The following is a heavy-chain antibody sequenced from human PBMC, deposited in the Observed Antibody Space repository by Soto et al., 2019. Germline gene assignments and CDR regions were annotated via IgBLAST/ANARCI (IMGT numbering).Heavy chain of an antibody. Sequence: ASVKVSCKASGYTFTSYGISWVRQAPGQGLEWMGWISAYNGNTNYAQKLQGRVTMTTDTSTSTAYMELRSLRSDDTAVYYCARTYYDFWSGYSRGDYYGMDVWGQG. J-gene: IGHJ6*02. CDR1: GYTFTSYG. CDR2: ISAYNGNT. V-gene: IGHV1-18*04. D-gene: IGHD3-3*01. CDR3: ARTYYDFWSGYSRGDYYGMDV.